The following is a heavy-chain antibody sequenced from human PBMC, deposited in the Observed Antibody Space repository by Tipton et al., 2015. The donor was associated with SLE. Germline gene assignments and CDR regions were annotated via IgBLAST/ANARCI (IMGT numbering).Heavy chain of an antibody. V-gene: IGHV4-59*01. CDR1: GDSISHYY. CDR2: IYQSGST. D-gene: IGHD3-3*01. Sequence: TLSLTCTVSGDSISHYYWSWIRQPPGKGLEWIGYIYQSGSTNYHPSLKGRVSISVDTSKNQFSLNLNSMTAADTAVYYCARAGNDFWSGYRPYFFDYWGQGALVTVSS. J-gene: IGHJ4*02. CDR3: ARAGNDFWSGYRPYFFDY.